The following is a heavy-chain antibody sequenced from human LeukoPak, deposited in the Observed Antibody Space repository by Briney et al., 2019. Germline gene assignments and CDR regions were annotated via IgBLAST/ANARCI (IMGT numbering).Heavy chain of an antibody. CDR2: ISGSGGGT. J-gene: IGHJ4*02. Sequence: GGSLRLSCVGSEFTFSNYAMSWVRQAPGRGLEWVSSISGSGGGTYYADSAKGRFTISRDNSKNTLYLQMNSLRAEDTALYYCAKDRPQYCSSVNCYVFDSWGQGTLVTVSS. V-gene: IGHV3-23*01. CDR1: EFTFSNYA. CDR3: AKDRPQYCSSVNCYVFDS. D-gene: IGHD2-2*01.